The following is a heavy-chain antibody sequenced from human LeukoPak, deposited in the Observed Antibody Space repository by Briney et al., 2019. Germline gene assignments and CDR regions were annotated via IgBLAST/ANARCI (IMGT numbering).Heavy chain of an antibody. CDR2: IYYSGNT. Sequence: PSETLSLTCTVSGGSVSSYYWSWIRQPARKGLEWIGYIYYSGNTNYNPSLKSRVSISIDTSKNQFSLQLSSVTAADTAVYYCARDRDSSGLRDFDLWGRGTLVTVSA. D-gene: IGHD3-22*01. J-gene: IGHJ2*01. CDR3: ARDRDSSGLRDFDL. V-gene: IGHV4-59*02. CDR1: GGSVSSYY.